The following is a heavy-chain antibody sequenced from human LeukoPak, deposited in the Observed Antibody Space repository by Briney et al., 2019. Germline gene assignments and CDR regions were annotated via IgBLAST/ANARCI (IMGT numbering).Heavy chain of an antibody. CDR2: IYYSGST. CDR3: ARVFYDFWSGYYPSYFDY. J-gene: IGHJ4*02. D-gene: IGHD3-3*01. V-gene: IGHV4-39*07. CDR1: GGSISSSSYY. Sequence: SETLSLTCTVSGGSISSSSYYWGWIRQPPGRGLEWIGSIYYSGSTYYNPSLKSRVTISVDTSKNQFSLKLSSVTAADTAVYYCARVFYDFWSGYYPSYFDYWAREPWSPSPQ.